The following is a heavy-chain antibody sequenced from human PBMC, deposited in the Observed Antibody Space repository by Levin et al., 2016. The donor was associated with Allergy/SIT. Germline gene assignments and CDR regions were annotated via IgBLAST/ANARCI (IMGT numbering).Heavy chain of an antibody. CDR1: GFTFSSYA. D-gene: IGHD3-22*01. Sequence: GESLKISCAASGFTFSSYAMSWVRQAPGKGLEWVSAISGSGGSTYYADSVKGRFTISRDNSKNTLYLQMNSLRAEDTAVYYCAKARVVVEAFDIWGQGTMVTVSS. CDR2: ISGSGGST. V-gene: IGHV3-23*01. J-gene: IGHJ3*02. CDR3: AKARVVVEAFDI.